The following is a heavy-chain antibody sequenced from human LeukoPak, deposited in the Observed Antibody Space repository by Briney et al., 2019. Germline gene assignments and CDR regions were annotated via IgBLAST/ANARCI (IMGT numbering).Heavy chain of an antibody. CDR1: GFTVSSNY. V-gene: IGHV3-48*01. J-gene: IGHJ4*02. CDR2: ISSSSDTI. Sequence: PGGSLRLSCAASGFTVSSNYMSWVRQAPGKGLEWVSYISSSSDTIHYADSVKGRFTISRDNAKNSLYLQMNSLRAEDTAVYYCATPFDYWGQGTLVTVSS. CDR3: ATPFDY.